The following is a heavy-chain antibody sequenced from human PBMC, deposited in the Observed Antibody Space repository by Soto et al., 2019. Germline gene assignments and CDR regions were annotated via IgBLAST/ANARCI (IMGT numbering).Heavy chain of an antibody. Sequence: PVGSLRLSCAASGFTFSSYAMHWVRQAPGKGLEWVAVISYDGSNKYYADSVKGRFTISRDNSKNTLYLQMNSLRAEDTAVYYCARTIAVAGRDVWGQGTTVTVSS. CDR2: ISYDGSNK. J-gene: IGHJ6*02. D-gene: IGHD6-19*01. CDR1: GFTFSSYA. V-gene: IGHV3-30-3*01. CDR3: ARTIAVAGRDV.